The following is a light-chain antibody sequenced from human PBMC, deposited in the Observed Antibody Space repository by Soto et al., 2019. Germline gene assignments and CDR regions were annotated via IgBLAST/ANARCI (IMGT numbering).Light chain of an antibody. CDR1: QGISTY. Sequence: DIQLTQSPSFLSASLGDRVTITCRASQGISTYLAWYQQKPGKAPKLLIYAASTLQSGVPSKFSGSESGTEFTLTISSLQPEDFATYYCQQLNTYPWTFGQGTKVEMK. CDR2: AAS. J-gene: IGKJ1*01. V-gene: IGKV1-9*01. CDR3: QQLNTYPWT.